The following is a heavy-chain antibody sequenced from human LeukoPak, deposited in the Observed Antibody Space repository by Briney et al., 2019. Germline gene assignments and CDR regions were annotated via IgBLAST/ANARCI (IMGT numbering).Heavy chain of an antibody. CDR2: IIPIFGTA. CDR3: ARDACSSSICSAGGNWFDP. J-gene: IGHJ5*02. Sequence: SVKVSCKASGGTFSSYAISWVRQAPGQGLEWMGGIIPIFGTANYAQKFQGRVTITADESTSTAYMELSSLRSEDTAVYYCARDACSSSICSAGGNWFDPWGQGTLVTVSS. CDR1: GGTFSSYA. D-gene: IGHD2-2*01. V-gene: IGHV1-69*13.